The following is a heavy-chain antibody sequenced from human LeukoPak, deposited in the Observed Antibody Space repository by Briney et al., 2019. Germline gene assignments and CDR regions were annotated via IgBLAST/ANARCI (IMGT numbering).Heavy chain of an antibody. J-gene: IGHJ4*02. CDR1: GFTFSSYS. D-gene: IGHD3-10*01. CDR3: AREGYYGSGSYYH. V-gene: IGHV3-21*01. CDR2: ISSSSSYI. Sequence: GGSLRLSCAASGFTFSSYSMNWVRQAPGKGLEWVSSISSSSSYIYYADSVKGRFTISRDDAKNSLYLQMNSLRAEDTAVYYCAREGYYGSGSYYHWGQGTLVTVSS.